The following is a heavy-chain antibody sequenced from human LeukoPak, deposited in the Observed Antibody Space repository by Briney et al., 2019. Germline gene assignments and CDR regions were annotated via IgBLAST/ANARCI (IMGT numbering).Heavy chain of an antibody. Sequence: SETLSLTCTVSGGSFSSSSYYWGWIRQPLGKGLEWIGSVYYIGSTDYNPSLKSRVTISIDTSKNQFSLKLSSVTAADTALYYCARDSSGYYYTPGDYWGQGTLVTVSS. CDR2: VYYIGST. CDR1: GGSFSSSSYY. D-gene: IGHD3-22*01. CDR3: ARDSSGYYYTPGDY. V-gene: IGHV4-39*07. J-gene: IGHJ4*02.